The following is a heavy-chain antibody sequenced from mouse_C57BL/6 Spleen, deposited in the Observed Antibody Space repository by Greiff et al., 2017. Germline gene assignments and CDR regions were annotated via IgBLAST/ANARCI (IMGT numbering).Heavy chain of an antibody. J-gene: IGHJ3*01. D-gene: IGHD1-1*01. V-gene: IGHV1-81*01. Sequence: QVQLQQSGAELARPGASVKLSCKASGYTFTSYGISWVKQRTGQGLEWIGAIYPRSGNTYYNEKFKGKATLTADKSSSTAYMELRSLTSEDSAVDFCARKSTVVCPWAYWGQGTLVTVSA. CDR3: ARKSTVVCPWAY. CDR1: GYTFTSYG. CDR2: IYPRSGNT.